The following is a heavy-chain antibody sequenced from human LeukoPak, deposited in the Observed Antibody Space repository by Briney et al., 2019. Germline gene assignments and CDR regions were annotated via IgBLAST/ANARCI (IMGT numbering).Heavy chain of an antibody. V-gene: IGHV3-48*01. J-gene: IGHJ5*02. Sequence: GGSLRLSCVGSGFIFSSYRMNWVRQAPGKGLEWISYISSSSTTIYYADSVKGRFTISRDNAKNSLYLQMNSLRAADTAVYYCGRDRLIGGLDPWGQGTLVTVSS. CDR1: GFIFSSYR. CDR2: ISSSSTTI. CDR3: GRDRLIGGLDP. D-gene: IGHD3-3*01.